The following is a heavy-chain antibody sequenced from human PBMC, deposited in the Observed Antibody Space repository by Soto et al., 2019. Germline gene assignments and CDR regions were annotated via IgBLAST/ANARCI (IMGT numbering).Heavy chain of an antibody. J-gene: IGHJ6*02. CDR2: IWYDGSNK. V-gene: IGHV3-33*06. CDR3: AKDFPDIVVVPAADGMDV. D-gene: IGHD2-2*01. CDR1: GFTFSSYG. Sequence: QVQLVESGGGVVQPGRSLRLSCAASGFTFSSYGMHWVRQAPGKGLEWVAVIWYDGSNKYYTDSVRGRFTISRDNSKSTLYLQMNSLRVEDTAVYYCAKDFPDIVVVPAADGMDVWGQGTTVTVSS.